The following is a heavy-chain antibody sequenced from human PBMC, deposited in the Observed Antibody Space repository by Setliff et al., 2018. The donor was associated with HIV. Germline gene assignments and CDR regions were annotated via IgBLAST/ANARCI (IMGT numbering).Heavy chain of an antibody. CDR2: VHPSGSI. J-gene: IGHJ4*02. CDR3: ARGRDWAKTGDF. CDR1: GVSFSGDY. Sequence: SETLSLTCAVSGVSFSGDYWSWVRQPPGKGLEWIAEVHPSGSINYNSSLKSRVAISVDTSNNPCSLTMTSVTAADTAVYYCARGRDWAKTGDFWGQGALVTVSS. D-gene: IGHD3-9*01. V-gene: IGHV4-34*01.